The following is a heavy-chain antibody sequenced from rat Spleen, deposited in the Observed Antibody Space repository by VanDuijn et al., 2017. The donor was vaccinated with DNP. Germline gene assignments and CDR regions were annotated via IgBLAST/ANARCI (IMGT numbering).Heavy chain of an antibody. Sequence: EVQLQESGPGLVKPSQSLSLTCSVTGYSITSNYWGWIRKFPGNKMEWMGYISYSGSTSYNPSLKSRIPITRDTPKNQFFLQLNSVTTEDTATYYCARYYYSSYYYFDYWGQGVMVTVSS. CDR3: ARYYYSSYYYFDY. CDR2: ISYSGST. J-gene: IGHJ2*01. CDR1: GYSITSNY. V-gene: IGHV3-1*01. D-gene: IGHD1-2*01.